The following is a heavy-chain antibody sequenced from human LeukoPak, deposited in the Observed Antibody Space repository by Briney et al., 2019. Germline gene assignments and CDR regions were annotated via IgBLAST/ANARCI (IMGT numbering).Heavy chain of an antibody. V-gene: IGHV5-51*01. CDR1: GYRFTNYW. CDR2: IYPGDSDT. Sequence: GESLKISCKGSGYRFTNYWIGWVRQMPEKGLEWMGIIYPGDSDTKYSPSFQGQVTISADKSISTAYLQWSSLRASDTAMYYCATATVVTPDYYYYYGMDVWGQGTTVTVSS. J-gene: IGHJ6*02. D-gene: IGHD4-23*01. CDR3: ATATVVTPDYYYYYGMDV.